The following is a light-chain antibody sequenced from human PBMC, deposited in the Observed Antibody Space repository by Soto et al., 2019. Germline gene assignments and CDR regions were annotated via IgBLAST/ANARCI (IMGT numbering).Light chain of an antibody. V-gene: IGKV1D-12*01. CDR2: AAS. CDR3: QQANSFPNT. Sequence: DIQMTQSPSSVSASVGDRVTITCRAREEISSWLACYQHKPGKAPQLLIHAASGLQSVVPSRCSGSGSGTDFTLTISILQHEDFATYYCQQANSFPNTFGQGKRLEIK. J-gene: IGKJ5*01. CDR1: EEISSW.